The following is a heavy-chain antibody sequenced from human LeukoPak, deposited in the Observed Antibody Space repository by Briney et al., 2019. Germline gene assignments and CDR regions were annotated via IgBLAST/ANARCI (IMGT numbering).Heavy chain of an antibody. CDR1: GGTFGVNA. Sequence: PVKVSCKASGGTFGVNAIHWVRQAPGQGLEWMGDIIPIFPKSNYAQKFQGRVTFTADESTSTAYMEMSSLTSEGTAVYYCARDGVRNMGLRLDYWGQGTLVIVSS. D-gene: IGHD1-14*01. V-gene: IGHV1-69*13. CDR2: IIPIFPKS. J-gene: IGHJ4*02. CDR3: ARDGVRNMGLRLDY.